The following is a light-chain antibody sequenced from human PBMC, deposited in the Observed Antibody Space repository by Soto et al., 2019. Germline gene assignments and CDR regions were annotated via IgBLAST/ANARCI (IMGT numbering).Light chain of an antibody. CDR3: KHRRSSLT. CDR2: YAS. V-gene: IGKV3-11*01. CDR1: RSSDNS. Sequence: EVVLTQSPAILSLSLGERATLSCRASRSSDNSLAWYQHRPGQAPRLLIYYASDRATGIPARFSGSGSGTDFPLTISSLEAEDFAVYYCKHRRSSLTFGGGTKVDIK. J-gene: IGKJ4*01.